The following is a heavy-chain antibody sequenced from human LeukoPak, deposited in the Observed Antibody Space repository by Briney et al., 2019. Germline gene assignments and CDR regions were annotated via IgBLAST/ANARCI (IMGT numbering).Heavy chain of an antibody. CDR1: GGSISSGDYY. CDR3: ARKYSSSWYGWFDP. J-gene: IGHJ5*02. D-gene: IGHD6-13*01. V-gene: IGHV4-30-4*01. CDR2: IYYSGST. Sequence: KSSETLSLTCTVSGGSISSGDYYWSWIRQPPGNGLEWIGYIYYSGSTYYNPSLKSRVTISVDTSKNQFSLKLSSVTAADTAVYYCARKYSSSWYGWFDPWGQGTLVTVSS.